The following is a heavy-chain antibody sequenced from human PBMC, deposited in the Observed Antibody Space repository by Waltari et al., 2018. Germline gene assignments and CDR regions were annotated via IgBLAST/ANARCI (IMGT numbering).Heavy chain of an antibody. J-gene: IGHJ4*02. CDR2: IKQDGSEK. CDR3: TRGGRDSSWYWRD. CDR1: GLSFSNYW. Sequence: EVQLVESGGGLAQPGGSLRLSCAASGLSFSNYWMTWVRQASGKGPEWWANIKQDGSEKYYMVSVKGRFTISRDNAKNSLYLQMNNLRVEDTAVYYCTRGGRDSSWYWRDWGQGTLVTVSA. D-gene: IGHD6-13*01. V-gene: IGHV3-7*01.